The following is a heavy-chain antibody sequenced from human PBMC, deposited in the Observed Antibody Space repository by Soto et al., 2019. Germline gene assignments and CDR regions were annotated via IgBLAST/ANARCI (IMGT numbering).Heavy chain of an antibody. CDR2: ISSSSSYI. Sequence: GGSLRLSCAASGFTFSSYSMNWVRQAPGKGLEWVSSISSSSSYIYYADSVKGRFTISRDNAKNSLYLQMNSLRAEDTAVYYCARIGILWFGELSPYSTAYMDVWGKGTTVTVSS. CDR1: GFTFSSYS. CDR3: ARIGILWFGELSPYSTAYMDV. D-gene: IGHD3-10*01. J-gene: IGHJ6*03. V-gene: IGHV3-21*01.